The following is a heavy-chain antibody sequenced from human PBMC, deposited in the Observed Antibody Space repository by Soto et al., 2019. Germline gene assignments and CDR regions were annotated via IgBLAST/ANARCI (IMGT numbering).Heavy chain of an antibody. J-gene: IGHJ4*02. V-gene: IGHV3-23*01. Sequence: PGGSLRLSCAASGFTFSSYAMSWVRQAPGKGLEWVSAISGSGGSTYYADSVKGRFTISRDNSKNTLYLQMNSLRAEDTAVYYCAKDRGDHGDPNAPFDYWGQGTLVTASS. CDR1: GFTFSSYA. D-gene: IGHD3-10*01. CDR3: AKDRGDHGDPNAPFDY. CDR2: ISGSGGST.